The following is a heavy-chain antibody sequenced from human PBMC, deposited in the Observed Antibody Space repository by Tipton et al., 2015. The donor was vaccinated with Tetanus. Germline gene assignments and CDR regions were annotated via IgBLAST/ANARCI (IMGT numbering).Heavy chain of an antibody. CDR2: IYPGGSDT. D-gene: IGHD6-13*01. CDR1: GYSFTSYW. CDR3: ARRPRVRIAAAGTVYYFDY. J-gene: IGHJ4*02. V-gene: IGHV5-51*01. Sequence: MQLVQSGAEVKKPGESLKISCKGSGYSFTSYWIGWVRQMPGQGLEWMGIIYPGGSDTRYSPSFQGRVTISADKSTSTAYLQWSSLKASDTAMYYCARRPRVRIAAAGTVYYFDYWGQGTLVTVSS.